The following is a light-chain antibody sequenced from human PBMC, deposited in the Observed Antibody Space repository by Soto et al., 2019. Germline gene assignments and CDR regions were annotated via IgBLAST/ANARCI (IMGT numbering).Light chain of an antibody. CDR2: KAS. V-gene: IGKV1-5*03. Sequence: DIQMTQSPSTLSASVGDRVTITCRASQSISSWLAWYQQKPGKAPKLLIYKASSLEGGVPSRFSGSGSGTEFSLTISSLQPDDFANCYCQQYNSFSSLTFGGGTKVEIK. J-gene: IGKJ4*01. CDR3: QQYNSFSSLT. CDR1: QSISSW.